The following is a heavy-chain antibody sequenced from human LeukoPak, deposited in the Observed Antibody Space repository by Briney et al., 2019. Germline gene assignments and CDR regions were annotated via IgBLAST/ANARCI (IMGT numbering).Heavy chain of an antibody. CDR2: TYYRSKWYN. V-gene: IGHV6-1*01. Sequence: SGPGLVKPSQTLSLTCAISGDSVSSNSVAWNWIRQSPSRGLEWLGRTYYRSKWYNEYAVSVESRITINADTSKNQFSLQLNSVTPEDTAVYYCARVGGDYYYGMDVWGQGTTVTVS. J-gene: IGHJ6*02. CDR1: GDSVSSNSVA. D-gene: IGHD3-3*01. CDR3: ARVGGDYYYGMDV.